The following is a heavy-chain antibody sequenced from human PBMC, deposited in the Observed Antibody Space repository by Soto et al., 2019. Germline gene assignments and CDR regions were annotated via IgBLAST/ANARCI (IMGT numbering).Heavy chain of an antibody. D-gene: IGHD3-16*02. CDR1: GFTFSSYG. CDR3: ARGGGYVWVSYRYYGWFDP. CDR2: IWYDGSNK. V-gene: IGHV3-33*01. Sequence: QVQLVESGGGVVQPGRSLRLSCAASGFTFSSYGMHWVRQAPGKGLEWVAVIWYDGSNKYYADSVKGRFTISRDNSNHTLYLKMHSLGAQAWAVVYCARGGGYVWVSYRYYGWFDPLCQGTLVSVPS. J-gene: IGHJ5*02.